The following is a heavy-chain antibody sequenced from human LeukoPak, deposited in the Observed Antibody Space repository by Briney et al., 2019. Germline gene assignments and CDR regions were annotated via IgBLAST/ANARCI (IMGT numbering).Heavy chain of an antibody. CDR1: GFTFSSYG. CDR3: AAATYYYGSGSGLD. V-gene: IGHV3-23*01. D-gene: IGHD3-10*01. Sequence: GETLRLSCAASGFTFSSYGMSWVRQAPGKGLEWVSAISGSAGSTYYADSVKGRFTISRDNSKNTLYLQMNSLRAEDTAVYYCAAATYYYGSGSGLDWGQGTLVTVSS. J-gene: IGHJ4*02. CDR2: ISGSAGST.